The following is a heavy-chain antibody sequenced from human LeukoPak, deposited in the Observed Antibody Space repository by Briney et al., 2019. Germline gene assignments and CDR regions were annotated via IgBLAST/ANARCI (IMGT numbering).Heavy chain of an antibody. D-gene: IGHD2-15*01. CDR3: ARSRYSYYFDY. V-gene: IGHV4-59*05. Sequence: PSETLSLTCTVSSGSISSYYWSWIRQPPGKGLDWIGSIEYRGGTYSKPSLKTRLTISVDTSKNQFSLKLSSVTAADTAVYYCARSRYSYYFDYWGQGPLVTVSS. CDR1: SGSISSYY. J-gene: IGHJ4*02. CDR2: IEYRGGT.